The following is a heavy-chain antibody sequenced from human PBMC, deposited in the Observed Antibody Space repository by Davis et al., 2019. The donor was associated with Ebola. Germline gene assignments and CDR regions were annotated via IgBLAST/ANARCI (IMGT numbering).Heavy chain of an antibody. CDR3: ARDLPGGDWYFDL. D-gene: IGHD1-14*01. CDR1: GFTFSSYT. J-gene: IGHJ2*01. V-gene: IGHV3-48*02. CDR2: ISSSSLTT. Sequence: GESLKISCVASGFTFSSYTMNWVRQAPGKGLEWLSYISSSSLTTYSADSVKGRFTVSRDNAKNSLYLEMNSLRDEDTAVYYCARDLPGGDWYFDLWGRGTLVTVSS.